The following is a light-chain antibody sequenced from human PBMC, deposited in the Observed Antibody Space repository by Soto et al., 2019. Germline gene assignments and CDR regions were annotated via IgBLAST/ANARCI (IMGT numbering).Light chain of an antibody. CDR3: QQSYSTPLT. Sequence: DIQMTQSPSTLSATAGDRVTITCRASQSISSWLAWYQHKPGKAPKLLIYDASNLDSGVPSRFSGSGSGTEFSLTISNLQPDDCATYYCQQSYSTPLTFGGGTKVEIK. CDR1: QSISSW. CDR2: DAS. J-gene: IGKJ4*01. V-gene: IGKV1-5*01.